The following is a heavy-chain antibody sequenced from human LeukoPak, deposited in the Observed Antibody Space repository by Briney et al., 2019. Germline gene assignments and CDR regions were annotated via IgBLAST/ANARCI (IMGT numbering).Heavy chain of an antibody. CDR1: GGSISIYY. D-gene: IGHD3-10*01. J-gene: IGHJ5*02. V-gene: IGHV4-59*12. Sequence: SETLSLTCTVSGGSISIYYWSWIRQPPGKGLEWIGNIYCSGSTNYKPSLKGRVTISLNTSKNQFSLKLSSVTAADTAVYYCARDSGTTGEVKFDPWGQGTLVTVSS. CDR3: ARDSGTTGEVKFDP. CDR2: IYCSGST.